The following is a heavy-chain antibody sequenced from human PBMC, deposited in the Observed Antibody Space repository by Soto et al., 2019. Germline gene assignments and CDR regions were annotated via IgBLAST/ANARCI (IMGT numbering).Heavy chain of an antibody. J-gene: IGHJ2*01. D-gene: IGHD3-22*01. Sequence: QVQLQESGPGLVKPSETLSLTCSVSGGSVSNASFYWTWIRQAPGTGLEYIGYIFYTGVTNYNPSLSSRVTISLDTSKTHFSLKLNSMTAADTAVYYCVRVLDSSWYADLWVRGTLVTVSS. CDR2: IFYTGVT. CDR1: GGSVSNASFY. V-gene: IGHV4-61*03. CDR3: VRVLDSSWYADL.